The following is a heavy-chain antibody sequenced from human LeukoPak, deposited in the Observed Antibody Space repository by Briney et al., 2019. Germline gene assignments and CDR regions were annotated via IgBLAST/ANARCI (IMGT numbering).Heavy chain of an antibody. D-gene: IGHD2-15*01. Sequence: ASVKVSCKAPGDTFNNHAISWVRQAPGQGLEWMGGIIPIFGTGKYAPKFEGRVTLTTDDSTNTVSMELHRLTSNDTAVYYCAREGARGFCSGGSCYSGFDHWGQGTLVTVS. CDR3: AREGARGFCSGGSCYSGFDH. V-gene: IGHV1-69*05. CDR1: GDTFNNHA. CDR2: IIPIFGTG. J-gene: IGHJ4*02.